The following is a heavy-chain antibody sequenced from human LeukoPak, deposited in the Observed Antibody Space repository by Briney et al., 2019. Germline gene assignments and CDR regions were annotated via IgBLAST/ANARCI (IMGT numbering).Heavy chain of an antibody. CDR1: GFYFNNYA. D-gene: IGHD5-12*01. V-gene: IGHV3-23*01. Sequence: PGGSLRLSCAASGFYFNNYAMGWARQAPGKGLEWVSIIIASSGSTFYADSVKGRFTISRDNSKNTLYLQMNSLRVEDTAVYYCVKGGYDFVEVAYFDFWGQGTLVTVSS. CDR3: VKGGYDFVEVAYFDF. J-gene: IGHJ4*02. CDR2: IIASSGST.